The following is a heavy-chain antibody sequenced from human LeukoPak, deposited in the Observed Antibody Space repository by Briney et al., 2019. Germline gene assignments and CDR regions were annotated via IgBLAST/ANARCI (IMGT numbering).Heavy chain of an antibody. CDR2: IYYSGST. J-gene: IGHJ3*02. D-gene: IGHD1-26*01. CDR3: ARRGRSGSYLIDAFDI. CDR1: GGSISSSSYY. V-gene: IGHV4-39*01. Sequence: SETLSLTCTVSGGSISSSSYYWGWIRQPPGKGLEWIGSIYYSGSTYYNPSLKSRVTISVDTSKNQFSLKLSSVTAADTAVYYCARRGRSGSYLIDAFDIWGQGIMVTVSS.